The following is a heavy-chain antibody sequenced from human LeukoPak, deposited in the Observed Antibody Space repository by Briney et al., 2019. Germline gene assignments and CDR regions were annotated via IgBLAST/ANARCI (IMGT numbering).Heavy chain of an antibody. Sequence: GGSLRLSCAASGFTFSSYAMIWVRQAPGKGLEWVSAIGGSGTSTFYADSVKGRFTISRDNSKNTLYLQMNSLRAEDTAVYYCAKTSQGHPPYYCSMDVWGQGTTVTVS. J-gene: IGHJ6*02. CDR2: IGGSGTST. CDR1: GFTFSSYA. CDR3: AKTSQGHPPYYCSMDV. V-gene: IGHV3-23*01.